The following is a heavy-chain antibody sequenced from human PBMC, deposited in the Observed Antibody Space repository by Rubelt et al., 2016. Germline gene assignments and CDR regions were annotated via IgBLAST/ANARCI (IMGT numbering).Heavy chain of an antibody. V-gene: IGHV4-61*10. D-gene: IGHD3-22*01. CDR2: IYYSGST. CDR3: ARELRDSSGYYYFDY. Sequence: QLQLQESGPGLVKPSETLSLPCTVSGGSISSSSYYWSWIRQPAGKGLEWIGYIYYSGSTNYNPSLKGRVTMSVDTSKNQFSLKLGSVTAADTAVYYCARELRDSSGYYYFDYWGQGTLVTVSS. CDR1: GGSISSSSYY. J-gene: IGHJ4*02.